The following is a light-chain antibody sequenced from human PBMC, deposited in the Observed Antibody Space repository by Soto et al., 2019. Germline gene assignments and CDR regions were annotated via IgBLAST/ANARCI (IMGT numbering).Light chain of an antibody. CDR1: TSDVGSYDL. J-gene: IGLJ1*01. CDR3: CSYAGGRSPYV. Sequence: QSVLTQPASVSGSPGQSITISCTGTTSDVGSYDLVSWNQQHPGKAPKIMIYEVSKRPSGDSNRFSGSKSGNTASLTISGLQAEDEADYYCCSYAGGRSPYVFGTGTKLTVL. CDR2: EVS. V-gene: IGLV2-23*02.